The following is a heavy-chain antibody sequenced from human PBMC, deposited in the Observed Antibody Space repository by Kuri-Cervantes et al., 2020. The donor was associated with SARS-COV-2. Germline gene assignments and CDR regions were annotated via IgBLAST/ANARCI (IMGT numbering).Heavy chain of an antibody. J-gene: IGHJ6*02. CDR1: GFTFSSYA. CDR3: ARDCYYDSSGYSPPNYYYYGMDV. V-gene: IGHV3-30-3*01. CDR2: ISYDGSNK. D-gene: IGHD3-22*01. Sequence: GESLKISCAASGFTFSSYAMHWVRQAPGKGLEWVAVISYDGSNKYYADSVKGRFTISRDNSKNTLYLQMNSLRAEDTAVCYCARDCYYDSSGYSPPNYYYYGMDVWGQGTTVTVSS.